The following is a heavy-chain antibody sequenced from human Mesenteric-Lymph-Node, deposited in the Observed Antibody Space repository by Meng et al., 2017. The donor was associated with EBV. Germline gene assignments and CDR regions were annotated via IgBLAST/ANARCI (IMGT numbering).Heavy chain of an antibody. CDR3: AKGTSNTGWYYFDY. D-gene: IGHD6-19*01. CDR1: GFTFNNYA. J-gene: IGHJ4*02. Sequence: VQLLESGGGLVQPGGSLRLSCAASGFTFNNYAMSWVRQAPGKGLEWVSSISGSGDATSYADSVKGRFTISRDHSKNTVYLQMNSLRAEETAVYYCAKGTSNTGWYYFDYWGQGTLVTVSS. CDR2: ISGSGDAT. V-gene: IGHV3-23*01.